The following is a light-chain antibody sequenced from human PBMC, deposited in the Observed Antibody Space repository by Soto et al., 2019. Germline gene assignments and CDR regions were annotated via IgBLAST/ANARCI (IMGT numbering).Light chain of an antibody. CDR1: SSDVVGYNY. V-gene: IGLV2-14*01. CDR2: EVS. J-gene: IGLJ1*01. CDR3: SSYAGSSNVDV. Sequence: QSVLTQPASVSGSPGQSITISCTGTSSDVVGYNYVSWYQQHPGKAPKLIIYEVSNRPSGVSNRFSGSKSGNTASLTISGLQAEDEADYYCSSYAGSSNVDVFGTGTKVTVL.